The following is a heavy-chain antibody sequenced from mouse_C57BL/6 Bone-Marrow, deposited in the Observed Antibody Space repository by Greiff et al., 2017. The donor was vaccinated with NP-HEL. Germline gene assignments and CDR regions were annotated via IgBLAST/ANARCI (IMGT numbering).Heavy chain of an antibody. Sequence: VQLQQPGAELVKPGASVKLSCKASGYTFTSYWMQWVKQRPGQGLEWIGEIDPSDSYTNYNQKFKGKATLTVDTSSSTAYMQLSSLTSEDSAVYYCARIRLGYWGQGTTLTVSS. V-gene: IGHV1-50*01. D-gene: IGHD1-1*01. CDR3: ARIRLGY. CDR2: IDPSDSYT. CDR1: GYTFTSYW. J-gene: IGHJ2*01.